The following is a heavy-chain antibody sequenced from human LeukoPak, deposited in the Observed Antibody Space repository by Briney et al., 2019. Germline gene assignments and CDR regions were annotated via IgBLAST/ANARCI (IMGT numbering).Heavy chain of an antibody. Sequence: SETLSLTCTVSGGSISSGDYYWSWIRQPPGKGLEGIGYIYYSGSTYYNPSLKSRVTISVDTSKNQFYLKLSSVTAADTAVYYCARGLYGGKTANWFDPWGQGTLVTVSS. CDR2: IYYSGST. D-gene: IGHD4-23*01. CDR3: ARGLYGGKTANWFDP. J-gene: IGHJ5*02. CDR1: GGSISSGDYY. V-gene: IGHV4-30-4*08.